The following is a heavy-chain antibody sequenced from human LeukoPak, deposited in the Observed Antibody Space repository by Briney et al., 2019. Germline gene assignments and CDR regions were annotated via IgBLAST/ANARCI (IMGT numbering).Heavy chain of an antibody. Sequence: ASVKVSCKASGYSFTSHYMHWVRQAPGQGLEWMGLINPSGSSTLYAQKFQGRVTMTRDMSTTTDYMELSSLRSEDTAVYYCARARTYYYGSGSYLPFDYWGQGTLVTVSS. CDR1: GYSFTSHY. CDR2: INPSGSST. CDR3: ARARTYYYGSGSYLPFDY. J-gene: IGHJ4*02. D-gene: IGHD3-10*01. V-gene: IGHV1-46*01.